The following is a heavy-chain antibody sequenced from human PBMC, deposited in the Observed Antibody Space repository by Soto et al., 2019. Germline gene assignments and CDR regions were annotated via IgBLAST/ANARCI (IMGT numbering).Heavy chain of an antibody. J-gene: IGHJ4*02. CDR1: GFTFSSYA. V-gene: IGHV3-30-3*01. D-gene: IGHD6-13*01. Sequence: GGSLRLSCAASGFTFSSYAMHWVRQAPGKGLEWVAVISYDGSNKYYADSVKGRFTISRDNSKNTLYLQMNSLRAEDTAVYYCARGPGSPHPTIAAATQLDYWGPGTLVTVSS. CDR2: ISYDGSNK. CDR3: ARGPGSPHPTIAAATQLDY.